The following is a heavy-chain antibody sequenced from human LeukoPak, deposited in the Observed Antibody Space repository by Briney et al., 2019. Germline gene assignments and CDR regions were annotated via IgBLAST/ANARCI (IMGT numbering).Heavy chain of an antibody. Sequence: ASVKVSCKASGYTFTSYYMHWVRQAPGQGLEWMGIINPSGGSTSYAQKFQGRVTMTRDMSISTAYLQWSSLKASDTAMYYCARTHRVRGIAAAGTSGSWFDPWGQGTLVTVSS. J-gene: IGHJ5*02. CDR1: GYTFTSYY. CDR2: INPSGGST. D-gene: IGHD6-13*01. CDR3: ARTHRVRGIAAAGTSGSWFDP. V-gene: IGHV1-46*01.